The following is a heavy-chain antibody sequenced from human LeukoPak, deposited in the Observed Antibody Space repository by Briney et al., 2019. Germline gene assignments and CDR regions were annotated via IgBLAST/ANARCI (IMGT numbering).Heavy chain of an antibody. CDR3: ARQARNYYDNSGYFFF. CDR1: GFTVNNNY. J-gene: IGHJ4*02. Sequence: PGGSLRLSCAASGFTVNNNYMSWVRQAPGTGLEWVSVIYSGGSTDYADSVKGRFTISRDNSKNTLSLQMNSLRAEDTAVYYCARQARNYYDNSGYFFFWGQGVLVTVSS. D-gene: IGHD3-22*01. CDR2: IYSGGST. V-gene: IGHV3-66*04.